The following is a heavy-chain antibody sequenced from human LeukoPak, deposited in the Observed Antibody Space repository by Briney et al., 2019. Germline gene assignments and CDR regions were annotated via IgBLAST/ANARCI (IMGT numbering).Heavy chain of an antibody. CDR1: GYTFTTYG. V-gene: IGHV1-18*01. Sequence: GASVKVSCKASGYTFTTYGISWVRQAPGQGLEWMGWISAYSGSTNYAQNLQGRVTMTTDTSTSTAYMELRSLRSDDTAVYYCARHYGGTFFDYWGQGTLVTVPS. CDR2: ISAYSGST. CDR3: ARHYGGTFFDY. D-gene: IGHD4-23*01. J-gene: IGHJ4*02.